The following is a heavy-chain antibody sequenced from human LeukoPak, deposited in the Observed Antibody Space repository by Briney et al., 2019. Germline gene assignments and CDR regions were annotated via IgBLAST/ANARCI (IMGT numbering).Heavy chain of an antibody. Sequence: GGSLRLSCAASGFTFSSYAMSWVRQAPGKGLEWVSAINGSGGSTYYADSVKGRFTISRDNSKNTLYLQMNSLRAEDTAVYYCAKDIHDYDSSGYYLKIDYWGQGTLVTVSS. J-gene: IGHJ4*02. V-gene: IGHV3-23*01. D-gene: IGHD3-22*01. CDR3: AKDIHDYDSSGYYLKIDY. CDR2: INGSGGST. CDR1: GFTFSSYA.